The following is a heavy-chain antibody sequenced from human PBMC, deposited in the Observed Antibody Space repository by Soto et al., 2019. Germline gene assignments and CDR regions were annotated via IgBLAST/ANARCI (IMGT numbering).Heavy chain of an antibody. CDR3: ARASSGNYATDNFQH. V-gene: IGHV4-59*01. Sequence: SETLSLTCTVSGGSISSYYWSWIRQPPGKGLEWIGYIYYSGSTNYNPSLKSRVTISVDTSKNQFSLKLSSVTAADTAVYYCARASSGNYATDNFQHWGQGTLVTVSS. J-gene: IGHJ1*01. CDR2: IYYSGST. D-gene: IGHD1-26*01. CDR1: GGSISSYY.